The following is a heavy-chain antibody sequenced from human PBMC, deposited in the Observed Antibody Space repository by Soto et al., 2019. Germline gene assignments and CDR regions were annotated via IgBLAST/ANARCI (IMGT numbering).Heavy chain of an antibody. V-gene: IGHV4-59*01. CDR3: ARDRPRYYGSGSYPNYYYYYGMAV. Sequence: PSETLSLTCTVSGGSISSYYWSWIRQPPGKGLEWIGYIYYSGSTNYNPSLKSRVTISVDTSKNQFSLKLSSVTAADTAVYYCARDRPRYYGSGSYPNYYYYYGMAVWGQGTTVTVSS. CDR1: GGSISSYY. J-gene: IGHJ6*02. D-gene: IGHD3-10*01. CDR2: IYYSGST.